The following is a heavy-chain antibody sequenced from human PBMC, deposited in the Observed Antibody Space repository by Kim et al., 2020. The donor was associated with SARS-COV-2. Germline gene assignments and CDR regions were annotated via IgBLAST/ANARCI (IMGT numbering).Heavy chain of an antibody. V-gene: IGHV3-33*01. D-gene: IGHD3-22*01. CDR1: GFTFSSYG. CDR2: IWYDGSNK. CDR3: ARAVDYYDSSGYLLDWF. Sequence: GGSLRLSCASSGFTFSSYGMHWVRQAPGKGLEWVAVIWYDGSNKYYADSVKGRFTISRDNSKNTLYLQMNSLRAEDTAVYYCARAVDYYDSSGYLLDWF. J-gene: IGHJ5*01.